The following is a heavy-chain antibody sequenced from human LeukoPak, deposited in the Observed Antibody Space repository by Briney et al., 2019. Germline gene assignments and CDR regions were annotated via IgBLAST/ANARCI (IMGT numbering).Heavy chain of an antibody. CDR2: IYYSGST. CDR1: GGSISSYH. D-gene: IGHD3-22*01. J-gene: IGHJ3*02. V-gene: IGHV4-59*08. Sequence: SETLSLTCTVSGGSISSYHWSWIRQPPGKGLEWIGYIYYSGSTNYNPSLKSRVTISVDTSKNQFSLKLSSVTVADTAVYFCARGIVLLDAFDIWGQGTMVTVSS. CDR3: ARGIVLLDAFDI.